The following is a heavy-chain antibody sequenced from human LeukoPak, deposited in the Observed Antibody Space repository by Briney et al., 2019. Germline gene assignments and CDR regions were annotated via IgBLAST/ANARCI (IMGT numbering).Heavy chain of an antibody. CDR1: GYTFTSYY. D-gene: IGHD1-26*01. CDR2: INPSGGST. CDR3: STGSYYGNDAFDI. Sequence: ASVKVSCKASGYTFTSYYMHWVRQAPGQGLEWMGIINPSGGSTSYAQKFQGRVTMTRDTFTSTVYMELSSLRSEDTAVYYCSTGSYYGNDAFDIWGQGTTVAVS. J-gene: IGHJ3*02. V-gene: IGHV1-46*01.